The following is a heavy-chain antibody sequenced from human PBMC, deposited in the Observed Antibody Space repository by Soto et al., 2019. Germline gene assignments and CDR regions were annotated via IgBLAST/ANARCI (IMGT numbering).Heavy chain of an antibody. CDR1: GYTFTSYY. V-gene: IGHV1-46*01. D-gene: IGHD4-17*01. Sequence: QVQLVQSGAEVKKPGASVKVSCKASGYTFTSYYMHWVRQAPGQGLEWMGIINPSGGSTSYAQKFQGRVTMTRDTSTSTVYMELSSLRSEDTAVYYCARDTSTTVTPGPLDYWGQGTLVTVSS. CDR3: ARDTSTTVTPGPLDY. J-gene: IGHJ4*02. CDR2: INPSGGST.